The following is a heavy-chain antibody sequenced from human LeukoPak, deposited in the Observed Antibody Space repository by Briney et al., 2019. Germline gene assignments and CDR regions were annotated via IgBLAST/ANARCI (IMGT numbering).Heavy chain of an antibody. Sequence: ASVKVSCKTSGYTFSTYGISWVRQAPGQGLEWMGWISVHNGNTKYAQKLQGRVAMTTDTSTSTAYMELSSLRSDDTAVYYCARDIWDFDYWGQGTLVTVSS. J-gene: IGHJ4*02. D-gene: IGHD3-16*01. CDR1: GYTFSTYG. CDR3: ARDIWDFDY. V-gene: IGHV1-18*01. CDR2: ISVHNGNT.